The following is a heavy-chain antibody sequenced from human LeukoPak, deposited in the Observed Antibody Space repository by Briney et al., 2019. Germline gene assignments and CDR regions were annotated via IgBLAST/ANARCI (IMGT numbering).Heavy chain of an antibody. J-gene: IGHJ4*02. D-gene: IGHD5-12*01. Sequence: GGSLRLSCVASGFTFRTYTMNWVRQAPGKGLEWVSSITSTSSFIFYADSVQGRFTISRDNAKNSLYLQMDSLRAEDTAVYYCTSEVATIEGKFDYWGQGTLVTVSS. CDR1: GFTFRTYT. CDR3: TSEVATIEGKFDY. CDR2: ITSTSSFI. V-gene: IGHV3-21*01.